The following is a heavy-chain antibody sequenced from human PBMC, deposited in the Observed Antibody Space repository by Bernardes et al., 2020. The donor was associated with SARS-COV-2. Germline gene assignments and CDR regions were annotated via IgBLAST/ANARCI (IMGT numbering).Heavy chain of an antibody. Sequence: ASVKVSCKASGYTFTKYGITWVRQAPGQGLEWMGWVSTYNGSTYYTQKLQGRVTMTADISTRTAYMELRSLRSDDTAVYYCARELEDTTYYGMDVWGQGTTVIVSS. CDR3: ARELEDTTYYGMDV. J-gene: IGHJ6*02. D-gene: IGHD2-15*01. CDR2: VSTYNGST. CDR1: GYTFTKYG. V-gene: IGHV1-18*01.